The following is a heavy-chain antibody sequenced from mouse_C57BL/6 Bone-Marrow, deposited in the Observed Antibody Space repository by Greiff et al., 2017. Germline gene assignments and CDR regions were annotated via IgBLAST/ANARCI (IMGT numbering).Heavy chain of an antibody. CDR1: GFTFSDYG. J-gene: IGHJ4*01. V-gene: IGHV5-15*01. CDR3: ARQAYYSNLYAMDY. D-gene: IGHD2-5*01. CDR2: ISNLAYSI. Sequence: VQLKESGGGLVQPGGSLKLSCAASGFTFSDYGMAWVRQAPRKGPEWVAFISNLAYSIYYADTVTGRFTISRENAKNTLYLEMSSLRSEDTAMYYCARQAYYSNLYAMDYWGQGTSVTVSS.